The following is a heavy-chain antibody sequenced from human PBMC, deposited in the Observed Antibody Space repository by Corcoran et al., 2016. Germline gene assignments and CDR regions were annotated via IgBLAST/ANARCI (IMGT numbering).Heavy chain of an antibody. V-gene: IGHV4-34*01. D-gene: IGHD3-10*01. J-gene: IGHJ4*02. Sequence: QVQLQQWGAGLLKPSETLSLTCAVYGGSFSGYYRSWIRQPPGKGLEWIGEINHSGSTNYNPSLKSRVTISVDTSKNQFSLKLSSVTAADTAVYYCARGGWAVRGVLDYWGQGTLVTVSS. CDR3: ARGGWAVRGVLDY. CDR2: INHSGST. CDR1: GGSFSGYY.